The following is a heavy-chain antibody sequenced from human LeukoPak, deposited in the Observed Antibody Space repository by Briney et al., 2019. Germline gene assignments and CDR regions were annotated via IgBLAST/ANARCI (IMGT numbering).Heavy chain of an antibody. CDR2: ISGSGGST. Sequence: GGTLRLSCAASGFTFSSYGMSWVRQAPGEGLEWVSAISGSGGSTYYADSVKGRFTISRDNSKNTLYLQMNSLRAEDTAVYYCAKGKASGWYIVDYWGQGTLVTVSS. CDR1: GFTFSSYG. V-gene: IGHV3-23*01. D-gene: IGHD6-19*01. J-gene: IGHJ4*02. CDR3: AKGKASGWYIVDY.